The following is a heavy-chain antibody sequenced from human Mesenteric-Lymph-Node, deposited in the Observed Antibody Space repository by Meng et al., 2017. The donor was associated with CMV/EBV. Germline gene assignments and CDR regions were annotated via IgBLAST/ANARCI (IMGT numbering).Heavy chain of an antibody. V-gene: IGHV1-2*02. CDR3: ARASGGYDFWSGYQLRGNWFDP. CDR1: GYNFIDNY. Sequence: ASVKVSCKAFGYNFIDNYIHWVRQAPGQGPEWMGWINAKAGSTNYATKFSRRVILTRDASLNTAYMELRNLRSDDTAVYYCARASGGYDFWSGYQLRGNWFDPWGQGTLVTVSS. D-gene: IGHD3-3*01. J-gene: IGHJ5*02. CDR2: INAKAGST.